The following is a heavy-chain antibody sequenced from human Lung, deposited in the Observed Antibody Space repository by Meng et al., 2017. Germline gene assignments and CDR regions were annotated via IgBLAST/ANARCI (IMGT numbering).Heavy chain of an antibody. CDR2: INHSGST. CDR3: ARGPTTMAHDFDY. CDR1: GGSFSDYY. Sequence: QVQLQQWGAGLLKPSATLSLTCVVSGGSFSDYYWSWIRQPPGKGLEWIGKINHSGSTNYNPSLESRATISVDTSQNNLSLKLSSVTAADSAVYYCARGPTTMAHDFDYWGQGTLVTVSS. D-gene: IGHD4-11*01. J-gene: IGHJ4*02. V-gene: IGHV4-34*01.